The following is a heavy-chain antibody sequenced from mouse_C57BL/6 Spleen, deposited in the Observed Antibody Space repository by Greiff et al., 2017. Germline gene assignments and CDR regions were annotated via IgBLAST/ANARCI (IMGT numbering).Heavy chain of an antibody. D-gene: IGHD1-1*01. CDR2: IYPGDGDT. CDR3: ARWTTVVAKGAFGY. J-gene: IGHJ2*01. CDR1: GYAFSSYW. Sequence: LVESGAELVKPGASVKISCKASGYAFSSYWMNWVKQRPGKGLEWIGQIYPGDGDTNYNGKFKGKATLTADTSSSTAYLQLSSLTSEDSAVYFCARWTTVVAKGAFGYWGQGTTLTVSS. V-gene: IGHV1-80*01.